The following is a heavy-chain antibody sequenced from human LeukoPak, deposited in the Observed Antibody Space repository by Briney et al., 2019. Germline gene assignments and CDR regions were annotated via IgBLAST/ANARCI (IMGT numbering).Heavy chain of an antibody. J-gene: IGHJ3*02. CDR3: AREGELGSSIAASGDAFDI. V-gene: IGHV3-23*01. D-gene: IGHD6-25*01. Sequence: GGSLRLSCAASGFTFNNFAMTWVRQAPGKGLEWVSVIGSDSGGIVYADSVKGRFTISRDNAKNSLYLQMNSLRAEDTAVYYCAREGELGSSIAASGDAFDIWGQGTMVTVSS. CDR2: IGSDSGGI. CDR1: GFTFNNFA.